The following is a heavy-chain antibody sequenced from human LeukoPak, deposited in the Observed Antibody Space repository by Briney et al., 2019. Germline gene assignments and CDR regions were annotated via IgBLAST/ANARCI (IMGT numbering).Heavy chain of an antibody. D-gene: IGHD5-12*01. J-gene: IGHJ5*02. CDR1: GFTFTSDS. CDR2: ISSSGSTI. Sequence: GGSLRLSCAASGFTFTSDSMNWVRQAPGKGLEWVSYISSSGSTIYYADSVKGRFTIPRDNAKNSLYLQMNSLRAEDTAVYYCARGVRRATNWFDPWGQGTLVTVSS. CDR3: ARGVRRATNWFDP. V-gene: IGHV3-48*04.